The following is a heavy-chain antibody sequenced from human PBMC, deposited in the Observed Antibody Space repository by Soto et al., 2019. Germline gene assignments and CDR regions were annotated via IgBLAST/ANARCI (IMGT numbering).Heavy chain of an antibody. Sequence: GGSLRLSCAASGFTFSSYAMSWVRQAPGKGLEWVSAISGSGGSTYYADSVKGRFTISRDNSKNTLYLQMNSLRAEDTAVYYCAKGPPRGYDSNHLYYGMDGWGQGTTVTVSS. CDR2: ISGSGGST. J-gene: IGHJ6*02. CDR3: AKGPPRGYDSNHLYYGMDG. V-gene: IGHV3-23*01. D-gene: IGHD5-12*01. CDR1: GFTFSSYA.